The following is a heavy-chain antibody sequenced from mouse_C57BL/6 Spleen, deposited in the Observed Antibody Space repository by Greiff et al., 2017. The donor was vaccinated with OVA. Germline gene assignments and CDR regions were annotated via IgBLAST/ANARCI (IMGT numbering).Heavy chain of an antibody. V-gene: IGHV5-17*01. CDR3: ARLPYYYGSSRDY. J-gene: IGHJ2*01. D-gene: IGHD1-1*01. Sequence: EVQLVESGGGLVKPGGSLKLSCAASGFTFSDYGMHWVRQTPEKGLEWVAYISSGSSTIYYADTVKGRFTISRDNAKNTLFLQMTSLRSEDTAMYYCARLPYYYGSSRDYWGQGTTLTVSS. CDR1: GFTFSDYG. CDR2: ISSGSSTI.